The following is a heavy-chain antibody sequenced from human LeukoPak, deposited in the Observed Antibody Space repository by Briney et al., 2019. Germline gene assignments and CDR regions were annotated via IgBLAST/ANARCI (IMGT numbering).Heavy chain of an antibody. Sequence: PGGSLRLSCAASGFTFSNYWMIWVRQAPGKGLEWVGNIKQDGSEKRYADSVRGRFSISRDNAQTSLYLQINSLRAEDTAVYYCARASDPWLQLTWGQGTLVTVSP. CDR3: ARASDPWLQLT. CDR2: IKQDGSEK. D-gene: IGHD5-24*01. V-gene: IGHV3-7*05. J-gene: IGHJ5*02. CDR1: GFTFSNYW.